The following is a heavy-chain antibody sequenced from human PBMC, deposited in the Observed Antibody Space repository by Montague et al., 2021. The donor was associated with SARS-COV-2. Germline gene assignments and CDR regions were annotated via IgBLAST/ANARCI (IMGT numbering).Heavy chain of an antibody. D-gene: IGHD3-22*01. CDR2: VSLRRDT. Sequence: SETLSLTCSGPGWWNRGDDWKWIRQHPGKELEWIGDVSLRRDTIYNPSLKGRVTISVDTSKHQFSLGLSSVTAADTAVYYCARGLLTINMIVVVMAGASNWFDPWGQGTLVTVSS. CDR1: GWWNRGDD. V-gene: IGHV4-59*12. CDR3: ARGLLTINMIVVVMAGASNWFDP. J-gene: IGHJ5*02.